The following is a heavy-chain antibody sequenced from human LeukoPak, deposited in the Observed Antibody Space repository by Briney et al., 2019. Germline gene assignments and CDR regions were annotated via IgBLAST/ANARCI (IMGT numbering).Heavy chain of an antibody. J-gene: IGHJ6*02. CDR3: ASEYYYGSGSYPYYYYGMDV. D-gene: IGHD3-10*01. CDR2: INHSGST. CDR1: GGSFSGYY. Sequence: SETLSLTCAVYGGSFSGYYWSWIRQPPGKGLEWIGEINHSGSTNYNPSLKSRVTISVDTSKNQFSLKLSSVTAADTAVYYCASEYYYGSGSYPYYYYGMDVWGQGTTVTVSS. V-gene: IGHV4-34*01.